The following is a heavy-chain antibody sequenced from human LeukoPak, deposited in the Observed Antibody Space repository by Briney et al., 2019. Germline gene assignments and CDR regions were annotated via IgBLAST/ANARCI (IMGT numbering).Heavy chain of an antibody. CDR2: IYYSGST. V-gene: IGHV4-59*08. CDR1: GGSISSYY. CDR3: ASVKTGGSYPIDY. J-gene: IGHJ4*02. D-gene: IGHD1-26*01. Sequence: SETLSLTCTVSGGSISSYYWSWIRQPPGKGLGWTGDIYYSGSTNYNPSLKSRVSISVDTSKNQFSLKLSSVTAADPAVYYCASVKTGGSYPIDYWGQGPLVTVSS.